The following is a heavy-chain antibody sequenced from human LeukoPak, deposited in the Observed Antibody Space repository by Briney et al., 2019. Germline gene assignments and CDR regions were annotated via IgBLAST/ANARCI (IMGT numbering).Heavy chain of an antibody. CDR2: IYTSGST. V-gene: IGHV4-4*07. CDR1: GGSISSYY. D-gene: IGHD2-21*02. CDR3: ARVSYCGGDCYLDY. J-gene: IGHJ4*02. Sequence: KPSETLSLTCTVSGGSISSYYWSWIRQPAGMGLEWIGRIYTSGSTNYNPSLKSRVTMSVDTSKNQFSLKLSSVTAADTAVYYCARVSYCGGDCYLDYWGQGTLVTVSS.